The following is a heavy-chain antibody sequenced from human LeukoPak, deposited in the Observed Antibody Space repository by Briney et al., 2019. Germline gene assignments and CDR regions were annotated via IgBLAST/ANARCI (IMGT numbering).Heavy chain of an antibody. D-gene: IGHD2-2*01. CDR3: ARESTSPSHYFDC. V-gene: IGHV1-2*02. Sequence: ASVKVSCKASGYTFTDYYMHWVRQAPGQGLEWMGWVNPNSGGTYYAQKFQGRVTMTKYTSISTAYMELSRLRSDDTAVYYCARESTSPSHYFDCWGQGTLVTVSS. CDR2: VNPNSGGT. CDR1: GYTFTDYY. J-gene: IGHJ4*02.